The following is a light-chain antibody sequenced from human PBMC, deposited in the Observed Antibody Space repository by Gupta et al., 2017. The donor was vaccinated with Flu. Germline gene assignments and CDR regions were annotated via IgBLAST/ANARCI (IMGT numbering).Light chain of an antibody. V-gene: IGKV3-20*01. CDR3: QLYDKEPFP. CDR2: GTS. Sequence: ESLLTQSPGTLSLSPGERATLSCRAGQSVNTNYLAWYQHRPGQAPRLLIYGTSSRATDIPDRFSGSGSGTDFTLTINRLEPEDFAVYYCQLYDKEPFPVGGGTKVEIK. CDR1: QSVNTNY. J-gene: IGKJ4*01.